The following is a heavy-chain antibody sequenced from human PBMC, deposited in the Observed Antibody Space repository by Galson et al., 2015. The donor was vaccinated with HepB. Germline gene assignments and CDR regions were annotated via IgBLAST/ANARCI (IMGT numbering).Heavy chain of an antibody. V-gene: IGHV1-18*01. CDR3: ARGSPPWELLEGYYYGMDV. CDR1: GYTFTSYG. CDR2: ISAYNGNT. D-gene: IGHD1-26*01. J-gene: IGHJ6*02. Sequence: SVKVSCKASGYTFTSYGISWVRQAPGQGLEWMGWISAYNGNTNYAQKLQGRVTMTTDTSTSTAYMELRSLRSDDTAVYYCARGSPPWELLEGYYYGMDVWGQGTTVTVSS.